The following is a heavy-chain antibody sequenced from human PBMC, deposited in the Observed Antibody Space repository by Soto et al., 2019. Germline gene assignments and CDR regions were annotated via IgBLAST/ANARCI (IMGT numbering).Heavy chain of an antibody. V-gene: IGHV1-69*01. CDR1: GGTFSSFA. Sequence: QVQLVQSGAEVKKPGSSVTVSCKASGGTFSSFAFTWVRQAPGQGLEWMGGIIPIYGTPTYAQKFQGRVTITADESTTTSFMELSSLRSEDTALYFCARGFVTATHVFDSWGQGTLVTVSS. CDR3: ARGFVTATHVFDS. D-gene: IGHD2-21*02. CDR2: IIPIYGTP. J-gene: IGHJ4*02.